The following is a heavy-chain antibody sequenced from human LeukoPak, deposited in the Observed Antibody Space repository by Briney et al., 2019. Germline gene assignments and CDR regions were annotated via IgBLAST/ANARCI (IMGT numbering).Heavy chain of an antibody. CDR2: IYYGGVT. J-gene: IGHJ4*02. Sequence: SETLSLTCSVSGAAIGIYYWSWIRQPPGKGLEWIGHIYYGGVTNYNPSLKSRLTISLVTSQHQFSLKLTSVTAADTAVYYCARVRDGYDASDYWGQGTLVTVSS. D-gene: IGHD5-24*01. V-gene: IGHV4-59*08. CDR3: ARVRDGYDASDY. CDR1: GAAIGIYY.